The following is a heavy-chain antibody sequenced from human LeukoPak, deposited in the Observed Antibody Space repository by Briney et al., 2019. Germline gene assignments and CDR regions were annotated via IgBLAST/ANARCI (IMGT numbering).Heavy chain of an antibody. V-gene: IGHV3-7*01. CDR1: GFRFSSQW. D-gene: IGHD1-7*01. CDR2: INSDGSAK. CDR3: ADLGTSD. Sequence: PGGSLRLSCAVSGFRFSSQWMTWVRQAPGTGLEWVATINSDGSAKYHVDSEKGRFTISRDNAKNLVYLQMSILRAEDTAVYYCADLGTSDCGQGTLVTVSS. J-gene: IGHJ4*02.